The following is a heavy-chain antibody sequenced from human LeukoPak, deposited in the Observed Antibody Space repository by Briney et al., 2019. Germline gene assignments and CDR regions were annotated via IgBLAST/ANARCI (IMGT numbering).Heavy chain of an antibody. CDR1: GYTFTSYY. CDR3: ARGGTVLRPNSPYDY. J-gene: IGHJ4*02. D-gene: IGHD4-17*01. CDR2: INRSGGRT. V-gene: IGHV1-46*01. Sequence: ASVKVSCKASGYTFTSYYMHWVREAPGQGLGWMGIINRSGGRTSYAQKFQGRVTMTRDTSTSTVYMELSSLRSGETAVYYCARGGTVLRPNSPYDYWGQGTLVTVSS.